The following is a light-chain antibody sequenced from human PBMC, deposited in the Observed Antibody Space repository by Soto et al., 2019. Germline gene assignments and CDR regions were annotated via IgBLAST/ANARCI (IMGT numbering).Light chain of an antibody. CDR2: KAS. Sequence: DIQMTQSPSTLSASVGDRVTITCRASQSINSWLAWYQQKPGKAPKLLIYKASSLESGVPSRFRGSGSWTKFTLTISSLQPDDFATYYCQQYNSYSPGFTFGGGTKVEIK. CDR1: QSINSW. J-gene: IGKJ4*01. V-gene: IGKV1-5*03. CDR3: QQYNSYSPGFT.